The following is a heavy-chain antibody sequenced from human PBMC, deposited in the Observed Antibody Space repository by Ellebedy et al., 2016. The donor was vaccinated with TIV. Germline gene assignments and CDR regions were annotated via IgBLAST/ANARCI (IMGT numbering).Heavy chain of an antibody. CDR1: GFTFSNHW. D-gene: IGHD3-16*01. CDR2: IVSDGTST. J-gene: IGHJ4*02. CDR3: TRAQNWAHDY. Sequence: PGGSLRLSCAASGFTFSNHWMYWVRQGPGKGLVWVSRIVSDGTSTTYADSVKGRFTISRDNAKNTLYLQMNSLRVEDTAVYYCTRAQNWAHDYWGQGTLVTVSS. V-gene: IGHV3-74*01.